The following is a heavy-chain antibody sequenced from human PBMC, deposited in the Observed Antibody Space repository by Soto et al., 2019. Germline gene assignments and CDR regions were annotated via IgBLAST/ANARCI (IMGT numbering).Heavy chain of an antibody. CDR3: TTDVWLDYYYYGMDV. Sequence: GGSLRLSCAASGFSFSDSAMHWVRQASGKGLEWVGRIRTKTNNYATAYAESVKGRFTVSRDDSKNTLYLQMNSLKTEDTAVYYCTTDVWLDYYYYGMDVWGQGTTVTVSS. CDR1: GFSFSDSA. CDR2: IRTKTNNYAT. D-gene: IGHD5-12*01. J-gene: IGHJ6*02. V-gene: IGHV3-73*01.